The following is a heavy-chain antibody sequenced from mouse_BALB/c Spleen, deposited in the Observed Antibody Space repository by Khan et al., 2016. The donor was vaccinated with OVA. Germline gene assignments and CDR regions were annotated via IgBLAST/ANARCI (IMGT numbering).Heavy chain of an antibody. D-gene: IGHD3-2*01. CDR2: INPSNDYT. CDR1: GYTFTTYT. V-gene: IGHV1-4*01. J-gene: IGHJ3*01. Sequence: QVQLQQSGAELARPGASVKMSCKTSGYTFTTYTLHWVKQRPGRSLEWIGYINPSNDYTNYNQKFKDKSTLTADKSSSTAYMQLSSLTSEDSAVYYSERSGRLGLRGGFTYWGQGTLVTVSA. CDR3: ERSGRLGLRGGFTY.